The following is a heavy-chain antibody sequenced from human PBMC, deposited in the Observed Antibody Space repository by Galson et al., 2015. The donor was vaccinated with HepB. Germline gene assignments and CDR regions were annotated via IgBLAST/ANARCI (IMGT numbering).Heavy chain of an antibody. CDR2: INPSGGST. CDR1: GYTFTNYY. CDR3: ARGVLLWDGPDY. D-gene: IGHD3-10*01. Sequence: SVKVSCKASGYTFTNYYLHWVRQAPGQGLEWMGIINPSGGSTDYAQKFQGRVTMTRDTSTSTVFMELSSLRSEDTAVYYCARGVLLWDGPDYWGQGTLVTVSS. J-gene: IGHJ4*02. V-gene: IGHV1-46*01.